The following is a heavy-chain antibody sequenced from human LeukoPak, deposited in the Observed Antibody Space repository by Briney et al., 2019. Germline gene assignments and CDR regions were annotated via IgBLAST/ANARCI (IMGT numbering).Heavy chain of an antibody. D-gene: IGHD3-10*01. CDR2: FDPEDGET. CDR1: GYTLTELS. Sequence: ASVKVSCKVSGYTLTELSMHWVRQAPGKGLEWMGGFDPEDGETIYAQKFQGRVTMTEDTSTVTAYIELSSLRSEDTAVYYCATDLDSYGSQGGMDVWGQGTTVTVSS. CDR3: ATDLDSYGSQGGMDV. J-gene: IGHJ6*02. V-gene: IGHV1-24*01.